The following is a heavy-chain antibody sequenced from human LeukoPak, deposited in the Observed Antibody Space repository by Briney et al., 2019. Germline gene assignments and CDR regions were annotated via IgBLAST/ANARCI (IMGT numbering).Heavy chain of an antibody. J-gene: IGHJ6*03. CDR1: GYRFTSYW. Sequence: GESLKISCKGSGYRFTSYWIGWVRQKPGKGLEWMGIIYPGDSDTRYSPSFRGQVTISADKSISTAYLQWSSLKASDTAMYYCARIGYSYGTFYYMDVWGKGTTVTVSS. V-gene: IGHV5-51*01. CDR3: ARIGYSYGTFYYMDV. CDR2: IYPGDSDT. D-gene: IGHD5-18*01.